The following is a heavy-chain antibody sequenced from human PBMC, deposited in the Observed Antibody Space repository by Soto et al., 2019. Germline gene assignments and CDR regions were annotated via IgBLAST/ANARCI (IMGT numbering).Heavy chain of an antibody. CDR3: ARDGSGSHYNWFDP. CDR2: IYTDGST. V-gene: IGHV3-53*02. J-gene: IGHJ5*02. CDR1: GFTVSNTY. D-gene: IGHD1-26*01. Sequence: EVQLVETGGDLIQPGGSLRLSCAASGFTVSNTYMSWVRQAPGKGLEWVSVIYTDGSTYYADSVRGRFSIFRDNSKNTVHLQMNSLRAEDTAVYYCARDGSGSHYNWFDPWGQGTLVTVSS.